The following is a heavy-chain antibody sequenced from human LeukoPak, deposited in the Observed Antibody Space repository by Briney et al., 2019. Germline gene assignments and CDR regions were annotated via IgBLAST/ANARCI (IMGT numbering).Heavy chain of an antibody. Sequence: PSETLSLTCAVYGGSFSGYYWSWIRQPPGKGLEWIGEINHSGSTNYNPSLKSRVTISVDTSKNQFSLKLSSVTAADTAVYYCAGRFYGDYAYFDYWGQGTLVTVSS. V-gene: IGHV4-34*01. D-gene: IGHD4-17*01. CDR2: INHSGST. CDR1: GGSFSGYY. CDR3: AGRFYGDYAYFDY. J-gene: IGHJ4*02.